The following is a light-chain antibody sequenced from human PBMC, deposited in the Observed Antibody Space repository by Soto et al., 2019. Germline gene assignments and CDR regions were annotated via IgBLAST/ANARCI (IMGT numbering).Light chain of an antibody. CDR2: EVT. CDR3: NSYTSSSLYV. V-gene: IGLV2-14*01. CDR1: RRDVGGYNY. Sequence: QSVLTQPASVSGSPGQSITISCTGTRRDVGGYNYVSWYQQYPGKSPKLLIYEVTHRPSGVSNRFSGSKSGNTASLTISGLQPEDEADYYCNSYTSSSLYVFGTGTKVTVL. J-gene: IGLJ1*01.